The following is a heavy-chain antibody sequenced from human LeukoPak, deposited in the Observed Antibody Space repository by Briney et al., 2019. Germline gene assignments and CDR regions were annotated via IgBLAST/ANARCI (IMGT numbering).Heavy chain of an antibody. CDR3: ARDGGINETTSRGSFDY. J-gene: IGHJ4*02. CDR2: ISWDGNHQ. Sequence: GGSLRLSCAGSGFSLDDYAMHWVRQAPGKGLEWVSSISWDGNHQAYADSVKGRFTISRDNAKNSLYLEMNSLRAEDTAVYYCARDGGINETTSRGSFDYWGQGTLVTVSS. D-gene: IGHD1-7*01. V-gene: IGHV3-9*01. CDR1: GFSLDDYA.